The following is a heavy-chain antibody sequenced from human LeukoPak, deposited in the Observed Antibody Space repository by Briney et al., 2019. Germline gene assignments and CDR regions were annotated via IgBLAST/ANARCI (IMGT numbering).Heavy chain of an antibody. J-gene: IGHJ4*02. V-gene: IGHV3-43*02. CDR1: GFTFDDYA. D-gene: IGHD6-19*01. CDR3: AKDRGWYDY. Sequence: GGSLRLSCAASGFTFDDYAMHWVRQAPGKGLEWVSLISGDGGSTYYADSVKGRFTISRDNSKNSLYLQMNSMRTEDTALYHCAKDRGWYDYWGQGTLVTVSS. CDR2: ISGDGGST.